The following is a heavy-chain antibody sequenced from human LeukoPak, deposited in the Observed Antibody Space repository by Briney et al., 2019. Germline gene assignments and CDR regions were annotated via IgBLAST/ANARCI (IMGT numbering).Heavy chain of an antibody. CDR1: GFTFSSYW. D-gene: IGHD3-10*01. Sequence: GGSPRLSCAASGFTFSSYWMHWVRQAPGKGLVWVSRISSDETSTKYADSVKGRFTISRDNAKNTLYLQMNSLRAEDTAVYYCARDLGGPDYWGQGTLVTVSS. CDR3: ARDLGGPDY. CDR2: ISSDETST. J-gene: IGHJ4*02. V-gene: IGHV3-74*03.